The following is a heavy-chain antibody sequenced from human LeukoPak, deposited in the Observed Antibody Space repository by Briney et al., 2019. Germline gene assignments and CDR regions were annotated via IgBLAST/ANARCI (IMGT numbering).Heavy chain of an antibody. V-gene: IGHV1-2*02. CDR1: GYTFTGYY. CDR2: INPNSGGT. CDR3: ARVMVRGVIEYPDY. D-gene: IGHD3-10*01. Sequence: GASVKVSCKASGYTFTGYYMHWVRQAPGQGLEWMGWINPNSGGTNYAQKFQGRVTMTRDTSISTAYMELSRLRSDDTAVYYCARVMVRGVIEYPDYWGQGTLVTVSS. J-gene: IGHJ4*02.